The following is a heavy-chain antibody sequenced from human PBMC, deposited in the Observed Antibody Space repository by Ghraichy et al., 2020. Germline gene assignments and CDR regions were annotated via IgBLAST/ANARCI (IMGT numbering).Heavy chain of an antibody. CDR2: IYTSGST. D-gene: IGHD5-18*01. V-gene: IGHV4-4*07. Sequence: SETPSLTCTVSGGSISSYYWSWIRQPAGKGLEWIGRIYTSGSTNYNPSLKSRVTMSVDTSKNQFSLKLSSVTAADTAVYYCARDYGTRGYSYGEYPDAFDIWGQGTMVTVSS. J-gene: IGHJ3*02. CDR3: ARDYGTRGYSYGEYPDAFDI. CDR1: GGSISSYY.